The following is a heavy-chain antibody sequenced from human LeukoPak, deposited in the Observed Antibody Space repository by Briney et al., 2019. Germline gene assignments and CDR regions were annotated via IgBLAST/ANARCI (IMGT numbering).Heavy chain of an antibody. CDR1: GFTFSNYW. CDR3: ARGDDYGDYKDHYFDY. J-gene: IGHJ4*02. Sequence: GGSLRLSCAASGFTFSNYWMTWVRQAPGKGLEGVANIKQGGSEKYYVDSVKGRFTISRDNAKNSLYLQMNSLRAEDTAVYYCARGDDYGDYKDHYFDYWGQRTLVTVSS. D-gene: IGHD4-17*01. CDR2: IKQGGSEK. V-gene: IGHV3-7*01.